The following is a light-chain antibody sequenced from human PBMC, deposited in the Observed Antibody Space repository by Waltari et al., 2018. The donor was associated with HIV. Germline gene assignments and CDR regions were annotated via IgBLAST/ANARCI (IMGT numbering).Light chain of an antibody. V-gene: IGKV3-11*01. CDR2: DAS. CDR1: LTIVNY. Sequence: EIALTQSPVDLSLSPGDRATLSWRANLTIVNYLGWYQQKPGQGPSLLIYDASKRVTGVPVRFSGSGSGTDFSLIINNIQPEDSAVYYCQQRHSWPLSFGGGTKVEI. J-gene: IGKJ4*01. CDR3: QQRHSWPLS.